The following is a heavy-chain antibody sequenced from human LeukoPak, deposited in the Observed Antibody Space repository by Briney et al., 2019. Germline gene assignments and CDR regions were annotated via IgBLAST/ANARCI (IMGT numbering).Heavy chain of an antibody. D-gene: IGHD1-26*01. J-gene: IGHJ4*02. Sequence: GGSLRLSCAASGFTFSSYAMSWVRQAPGKGLEWVSAISGSGGSTYYADSVKGRFTISRDNSKNTLYLQMNSLRAEDTAVYYCAKKENSVGATSGYDYWGQGTLVTVSS. V-gene: IGHV3-23*01. CDR3: AKKENSVGATSGYDY. CDR2: ISGSGGST. CDR1: GFTFSSYA.